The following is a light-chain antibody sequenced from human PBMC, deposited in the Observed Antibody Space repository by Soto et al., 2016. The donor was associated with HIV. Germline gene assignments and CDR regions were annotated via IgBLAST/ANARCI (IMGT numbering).Light chain of an antibody. J-gene: IGKJ1*01. V-gene: IGKV1-39*01. CDR2: SAS. Sequence: DIQMTQSPSSLSASVGDRVTITCRASQSISTYLNWYQQKPGTAPKLLIYSASSLQGGVPSRFGGSGSGTDFTLTISSLQPEDFTTYYCQQSYGTPRTFGQGTKVEIK. CDR1: QSISTY. CDR3: QQSYGTPRT.